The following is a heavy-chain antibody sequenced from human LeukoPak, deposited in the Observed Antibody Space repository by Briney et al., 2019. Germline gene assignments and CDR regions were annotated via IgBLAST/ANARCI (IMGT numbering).Heavy chain of an antibody. J-gene: IGHJ6*03. CDR2: IRYDGNNK. CDR3: ARGRRDSSETYYYYYMDV. Sequence: GSLRLSCGASGFTFSNYGMLWVRQAPGKGLDWVAFIRYDGNNKLYADSVKGRFTISRDNSKNTLYLHINSLRAEDTAVYYCARGRRDSSETYYYYYMDVWGKGTTVTISS. D-gene: IGHD6-19*01. V-gene: IGHV3-30*02. CDR1: GFTFSNYG.